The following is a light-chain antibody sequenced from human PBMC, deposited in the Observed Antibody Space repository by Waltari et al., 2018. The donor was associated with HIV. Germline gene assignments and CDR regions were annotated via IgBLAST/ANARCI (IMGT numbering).Light chain of an antibody. Sequence: EIVLTQSPGPLSLSPGGRATLSCRASQSVSSSYLAWYQQKPGQAPRLLIYGASSRATGIPDRFSGSGSGTDFTLTISRLEPEDFAVYYCQQYGSSLWTFGQGTKVEIK. V-gene: IGKV3-20*01. CDR1: QSVSSSY. J-gene: IGKJ1*01. CDR2: GAS. CDR3: QQYGSSLWT.